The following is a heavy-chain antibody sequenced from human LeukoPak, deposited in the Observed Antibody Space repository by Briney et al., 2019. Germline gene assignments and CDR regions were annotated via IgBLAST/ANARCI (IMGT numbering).Heavy chain of an antibody. V-gene: IGHV1-69*04. CDR1: GGTFSSYA. CDR2: IIPILGIA. CDR3: ARDNGYDLGPLFYYYYGMDV. J-gene: IGHJ6*02. D-gene: IGHD5-12*01. Sequence: SVKVSCKASGGTFSSYAISWVRQAPGQGREWMGRIIPILGIANYAQKFQGRVTITADKSTSTAYMELSSLRSEDTAVYYCARDNGYDLGPLFYYYYGMDVWGQGTTVTVSS.